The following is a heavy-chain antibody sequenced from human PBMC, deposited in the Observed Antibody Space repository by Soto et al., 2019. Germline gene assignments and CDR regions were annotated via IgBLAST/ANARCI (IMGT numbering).Heavy chain of an antibody. CDR2: VSNGGSDK. CDR1: GFTFSDQY. V-gene: IGHV3-11*04. Sequence: PGGSLRLSCAASGFTFSDQYMGWIRQAPGKGLEWISYVSNGGSDKYYADSVMGRFSISRDNSQNMLYLEMNSLRVEDTALYYCARDGIGSVAFWGYLDYWGQGTLVTVSS. J-gene: IGHJ4*02. CDR3: ARDGIGSVAFWGYLDY. D-gene: IGHD3-16*01.